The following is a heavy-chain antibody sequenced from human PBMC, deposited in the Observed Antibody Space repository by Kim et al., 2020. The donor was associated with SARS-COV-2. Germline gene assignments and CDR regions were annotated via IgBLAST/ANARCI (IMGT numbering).Heavy chain of an antibody. CDR2: TT. V-gene: IGHV3-74*01. J-gene: IGHJ4*02. CDR3: IRGSGYIFGY. Sequence: TTSYADSVKDRFTSSRDNAKNTLYLQMSSLRAEDTAVYYCIRGSGYIFGYWGQGTLVTVSS. D-gene: IGHD5-18*01.